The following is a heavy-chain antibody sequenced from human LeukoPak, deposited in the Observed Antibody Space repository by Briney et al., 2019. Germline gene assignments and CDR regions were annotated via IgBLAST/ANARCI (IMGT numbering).Heavy chain of an antibody. CDR1: GGTFSSYA. V-gene: IGHV1-69*01. D-gene: IGHD6-13*01. CDR2: IIPIFGTA. CDR3: ARGRGSSRRYYYYGMDV. Sequence: SVKVSCKASGGTFSSYAISWGRQAPGQGLEWMGGIIPIFGTANYAQKFQGRVTITAGESTSTAYMELSSLRSEDTAVYYCARGRGSSRRYYYYGMDVWGQGTTVTVSS. J-gene: IGHJ6*02.